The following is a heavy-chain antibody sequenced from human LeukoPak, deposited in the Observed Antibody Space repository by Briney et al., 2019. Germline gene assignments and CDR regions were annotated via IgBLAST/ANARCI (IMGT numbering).Heavy chain of an antibody. D-gene: IGHD2-21*02. Sequence: AASVKVSCKASGYTFTSYGISWVRQAPGQGLEWMGWISAYNGNTNYAQKLQGRVTMTTDTSTSTAYMELSSLRSEDTAVYYCATARGTEGRYCGGDCYRRPDDAFDIWGQGTMVTVSS. CDR2: ISAYNGNT. V-gene: IGHV1-18*01. CDR1: GYTFTSYG. J-gene: IGHJ3*02. CDR3: ATARGTEGRYCGGDCYRRPDDAFDI.